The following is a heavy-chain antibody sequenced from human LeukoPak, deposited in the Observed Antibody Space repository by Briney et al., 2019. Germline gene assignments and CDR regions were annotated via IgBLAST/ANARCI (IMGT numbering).Heavy chain of an antibody. CDR1: GFTLDDFA. V-gene: IGHV3-9*01. D-gene: IGHD3-10*01. CDR3: AKTRGGSYFDY. Sequence: RPGGSLRLSCAASGFTLDDFAMHWVRQAPGKGLEWVSGISWNSGSRDYADSVKGRFTISRDNAKNSLSLQMNGLRVEDTALYYCAKTRGGSYFDYWGQGTLVTVSS. J-gene: IGHJ4*02. CDR2: ISWNSGSR.